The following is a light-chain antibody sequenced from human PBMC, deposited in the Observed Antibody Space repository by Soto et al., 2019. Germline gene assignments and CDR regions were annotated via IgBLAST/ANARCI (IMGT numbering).Light chain of an antibody. CDR1: SSNIGAGYD. CDR2: GNS. V-gene: IGLV1-40*01. CDR3: QSYDSSLSGFYV. J-gene: IGLJ1*01. Sequence: QPVLTQPPSVSGAPGQRVTISCIGSSSNIGAGYDVHWYQQLPGTAPKLLIYGNSNRPSGVPDRFSGSNSGTSASLAITGLQAEDESDYSCQSYDSSLSGFYVFGTGTKLTVL.